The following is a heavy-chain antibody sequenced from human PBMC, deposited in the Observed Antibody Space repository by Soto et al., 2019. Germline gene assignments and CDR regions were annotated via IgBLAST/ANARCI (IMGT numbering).Heavy chain of an antibody. J-gene: IGHJ4*02. CDR2: INPSGGST. D-gene: IGHD2-2*01. CDR1: GYNFISHY. V-gene: IGHV1-46*01. Sequence: QVLLVQSGAEVTRPGASLKVSCKASGYNFISHYIHWVRQAPGQGLEWMGVINPSGGSTTHAKNFQGRLSMTRDTSTSTVYMELSGLRSEDAAVYYCARDYLSSKSSLSYFDYWGQGTLVTVSS. CDR3: ARDYLSSKSSLSYFDY.